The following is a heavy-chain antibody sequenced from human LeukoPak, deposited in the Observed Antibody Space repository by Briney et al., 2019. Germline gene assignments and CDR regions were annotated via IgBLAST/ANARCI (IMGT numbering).Heavy chain of an antibody. J-gene: IGHJ1*01. D-gene: IGHD5-12*01. CDR2: IKEEGSRE. CDR3: ARDSPGYGAYVS. V-gene: IGHV3-7*01. Sequence: PGGSLRLSCAASGFTFSTYWMTWVRQAPGKGLEWVANIKEEGSREYYVDSVKGRFTISRDNAKNSLYLQMDSLTAEDTAVYYCARDSPGYGAYVSWGQGTLVSVSS. CDR1: GFTFSTYW.